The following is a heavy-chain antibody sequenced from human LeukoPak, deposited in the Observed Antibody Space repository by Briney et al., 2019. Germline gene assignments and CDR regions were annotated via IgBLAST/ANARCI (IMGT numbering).Heavy chain of an antibody. D-gene: IGHD6-6*01. V-gene: IGHV1-18*01. CDR2: ISAYNGNT. Sequence: ASVKVSCKASGYTFTSYGISWVRQAPGQGLEWMGWISAYNGNTNYAQKFQGRVTMTRNTSISTAYMELSSLRSEDTAVYYCARDHSSSSWMDSFEIWGPGTKVTVSS. CDR1: GYTFTSYG. CDR3: ARDHSSSSWMDSFEI. J-gene: IGHJ3*02.